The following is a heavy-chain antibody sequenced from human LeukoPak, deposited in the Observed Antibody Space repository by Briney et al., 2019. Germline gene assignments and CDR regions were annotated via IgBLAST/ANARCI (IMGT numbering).Heavy chain of an antibody. CDR2: ISYDGSNK. D-gene: IGHD3-10*01. CDR1: GFTFSSYA. V-gene: IGHV3-30-3*01. Sequence: GSLRLSXAASGFTFSSYAMHWVRQAPGKGLEWVAVISYDGSNKYYADSVKGRFTISRDNSRNTLYLQMNSLRAEDTAVYYCARESYGRYFDYWGQGTLVTVS. CDR3: ARESYGRYFDY. J-gene: IGHJ4*02.